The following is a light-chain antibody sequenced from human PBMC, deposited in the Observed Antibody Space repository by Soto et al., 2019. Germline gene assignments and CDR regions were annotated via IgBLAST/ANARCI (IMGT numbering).Light chain of an antibody. J-gene: IGKJ5*01. CDR2: DAS. CDR3: QHSNNLPVT. V-gene: IGKV1D-13*01. CDR1: PGITSA. Sequence: AIQLTQSPSSLSASIGDRVTITCRASPGITSALGWYQQKPGRALNLLIYDASSLESGVPSRFSGSGSGTDFILTISSLQPEDFATYYCQHSNNLPVTFGQGTRLEIK.